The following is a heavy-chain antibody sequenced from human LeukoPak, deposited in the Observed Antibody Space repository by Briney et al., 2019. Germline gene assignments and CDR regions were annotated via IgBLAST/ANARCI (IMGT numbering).Heavy chain of an antibody. D-gene: IGHD4-17*01. CDR3: ARDRAVLSDGDYSPLYYYYGMDV. Sequence: ASVKVSCKASGYTFTSYGISWVRQAPGQGLEWMGWISAYNGNTKYAQKLQGRVTMTTDTSTSTAYMELRSLRSDDTAVYYCARDRAVLSDGDYSPLYYYYGMDVWGQGTTVTVSS. CDR1: GYTFTSYG. J-gene: IGHJ6*02. V-gene: IGHV1-18*01. CDR2: ISAYNGNT.